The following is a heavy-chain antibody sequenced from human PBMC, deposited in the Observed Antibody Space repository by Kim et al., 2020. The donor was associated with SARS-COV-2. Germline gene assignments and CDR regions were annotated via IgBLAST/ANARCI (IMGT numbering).Heavy chain of an antibody. CDR3: ARVSVVVPAARNWFDP. CDR2: IYYRGST. J-gene: IGHJ5*02. CDR1: GGSISSGGYY. D-gene: IGHD2-2*01. V-gene: IGHV4-31*03. Sequence: SETLSLTCTVSGGSISSGGYYWSWIRKHAGKGLEWIGYIYYRGSTYYKPSVKSRVTIAVDTSKNPLSLKLSSVTDADTAVYYWARVSVVVPAARNWFDPWGQGTLVTVSS.